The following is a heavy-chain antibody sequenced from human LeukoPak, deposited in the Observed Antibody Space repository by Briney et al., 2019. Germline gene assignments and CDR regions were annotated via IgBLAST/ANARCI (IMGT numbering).Heavy chain of an antibody. V-gene: IGHV3-48*03. CDR2: INSIAVTI. CDR1: GFTFRNYE. D-gene: IGHD3-22*01. Sequence: GGSLRLSCAASGFTFRNYEMNWVRQAPGKGLEWVSYINSIAVTIHYAESVRGRFTISRDNAKNSLYLQMNSLRLEDTAVYYCARGRYYNDSSGFYPGFDGWGQGTLVTVSS. J-gene: IGHJ4*02. CDR3: ARGRYYNDSSGFYPGFDG.